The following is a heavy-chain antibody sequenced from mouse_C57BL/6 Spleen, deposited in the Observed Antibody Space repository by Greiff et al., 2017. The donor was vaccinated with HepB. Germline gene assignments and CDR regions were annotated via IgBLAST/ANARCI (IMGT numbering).Heavy chain of an antibody. D-gene: IGHD1-1*01. CDR2: INPNNGGT. CDR3: ARRITTEGGAMDY. V-gene: IGHV1-22*01. CDR1: GYTFTDYN. J-gene: IGHJ4*01. Sequence: EVQLQQSGPELVKPGASVKMSCKASGYTFTDYNMHWVKQSHGKSLEWIGYINPNNGGTSYNQKFKGKATLTVNKSSSTAYMELRSLTSEDSAVYYCARRITTEGGAMDYWGQGTSVTVSS.